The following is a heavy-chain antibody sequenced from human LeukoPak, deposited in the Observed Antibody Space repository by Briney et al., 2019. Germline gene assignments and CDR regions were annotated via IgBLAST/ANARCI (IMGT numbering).Heavy chain of an antibody. CDR1: GGSFSSYA. CDR3: ARRSGSYPEPEVDY. CDR2: IIPILGIA. J-gene: IGHJ4*02. Sequence: SVKVSCKASGGSFSSYAISWVRQAPGQGLEWMGRIIPILGIANYAQKFQGRVTLTADKSTSTAYMELSSLRSEDTAVYYCARRSGSYPEPEVDYWGQGTLVTVSS. V-gene: IGHV1-69*04. D-gene: IGHD1-26*01.